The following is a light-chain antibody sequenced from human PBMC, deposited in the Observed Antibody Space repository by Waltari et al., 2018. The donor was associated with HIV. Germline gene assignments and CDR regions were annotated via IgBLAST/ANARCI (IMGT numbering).Light chain of an antibody. CDR3: AVWGDSLNSYV. CDR1: SSNIGTTY. CDR2: RNN. Sequence: QSVLTQPHSASGTPGQRVTISCSGSSSNIGTTYVYWYQQLPGTAPKLLIYRNNQRPSGVPDRFSGSKSGTSASLAISGLRSEDEADYYCAVWGDSLNSYVFGTGTEVTVL. V-gene: IGLV1-47*01. J-gene: IGLJ1*01.